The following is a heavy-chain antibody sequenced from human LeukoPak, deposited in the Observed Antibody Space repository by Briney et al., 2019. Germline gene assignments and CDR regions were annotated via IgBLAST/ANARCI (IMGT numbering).Heavy chain of an antibody. CDR2: ISSSSSYI. Sequence: PSETLSLTCTVSGGSISSYYWSWVRQAPGKGLEWVSSISSSSSYIYYADSVKGRFTISRDNAKNSLYLQMNSLRAEDTAVYYCARGYYGSGSLDYWGQGTLVTVSS. V-gene: IGHV3-21*01. D-gene: IGHD3-10*01. CDR3: ARGYYGSGSLDY. CDR1: GGSISSYY. J-gene: IGHJ4*02.